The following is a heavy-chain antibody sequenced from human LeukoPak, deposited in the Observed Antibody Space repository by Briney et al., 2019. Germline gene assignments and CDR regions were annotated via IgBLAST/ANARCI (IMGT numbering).Heavy chain of an antibody. D-gene: IGHD2/OR15-2a*01. Sequence: SETLSLTCTVSGGSISSHYWSWIRQPPGKGLEWMGYIYYSGSTNYNPALKSRGTISVDTSKNQFSLQLNSVTPGDTAVYYCARGIGILSEYYFDYWGQGTLVTVSS. CDR3: ARGIGILSEYYFDY. J-gene: IGHJ4*02. V-gene: IGHV4-59*11. CDR2: IYYSGST. CDR1: GGSISSHY.